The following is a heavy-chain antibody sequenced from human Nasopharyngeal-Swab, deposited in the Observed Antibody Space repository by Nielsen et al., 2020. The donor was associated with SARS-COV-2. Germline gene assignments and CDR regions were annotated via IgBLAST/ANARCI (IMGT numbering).Heavy chain of an antibody. V-gene: IGHV1-24*01. CDR2: FDPEDGET. D-gene: IGHD6-19*01. Sequence: ASVKVSCKVSGDTLTELSMHWVRQAPGKGLEWMGGFDPEDGETIYAQKFQGRVTMTEDTSTDTAYMELSSLRSEDTAVYYCAARGQWLGAPFDYWGQGTLVTVSS. J-gene: IGHJ4*02. CDR1: GDTLTELS. CDR3: AARGQWLGAPFDY.